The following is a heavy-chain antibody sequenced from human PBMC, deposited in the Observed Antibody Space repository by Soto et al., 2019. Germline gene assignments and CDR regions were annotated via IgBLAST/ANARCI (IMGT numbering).Heavy chain of an antibody. CDR1: GFTFSSYA. CDR2: ISGSSSRI. V-gene: IGHV3-23*01. J-gene: IGHJ4*02. Sequence: PGGSLRLSCAASGFTFSSYAMSWVRQAPGKGLEWVSSISGSSSRIYYADSVKGRFTISRDNAKNSLYLQLSSLRDEDTAIYYCARESSGYPDSWGQGTLVTVSS. D-gene: IGHD3-22*01. CDR3: ARESSGYPDS.